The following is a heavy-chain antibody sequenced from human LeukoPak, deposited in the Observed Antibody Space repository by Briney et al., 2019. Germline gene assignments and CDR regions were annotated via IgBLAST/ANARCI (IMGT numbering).Heavy chain of an antibody. J-gene: IGHJ4*02. CDR2: MNPNSGNT. CDR1: GYTFTSYD. D-gene: IGHD3-22*01. CDR3: ARGGGGDTSGLDYFDF. V-gene: IGHV1-8*01. Sequence: ASVKVSCKASGYTFTSYDINWVRQATGQGLEWMGWMNPNSGNTGYAQKFQGRVTMTRNTSISTAYMELSSLRSEDTAVYYCARGGGGDTSGLDYFDFWAQGTLVTVSS.